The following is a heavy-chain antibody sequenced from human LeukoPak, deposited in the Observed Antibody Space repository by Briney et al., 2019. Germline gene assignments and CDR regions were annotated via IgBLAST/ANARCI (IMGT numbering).Heavy chain of an antibody. CDR2: INPNSGGT. Sequence: AASVKVSCKASGYTFTGYYLHWVRQAPGQGLEWMGWINPNSGGTNYAQKFQGRVTMTRDTSISTAYMELSRLRSDDTAVYYCARENSSSSHYYYYYYGMDVWGQGTTVTVSS. D-gene: IGHD6-6*01. J-gene: IGHJ6*02. CDR1: GYTFTGYY. V-gene: IGHV1-2*02. CDR3: ARENSSSSHYYYYYYGMDV.